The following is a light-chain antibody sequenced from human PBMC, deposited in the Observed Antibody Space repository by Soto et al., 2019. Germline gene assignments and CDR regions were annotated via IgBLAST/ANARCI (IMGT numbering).Light chain of an antibody. V-gene: IGLV2-11*01. CDR2: FDT. J-gene: IGLJ3*02. CDR3: CSHAGSYTWV. Sequence: QSALTQPRSVSGSPGQSITISCTGTSSDIGAYNHVSWYQQHPGKAPKLMIYFDTERPSGVPDRFSASKSGNTASLTISGLQADDEADYYCCSHAGSYTWVFGGGTKVTVL. CDR1: SSDIGAYNH.